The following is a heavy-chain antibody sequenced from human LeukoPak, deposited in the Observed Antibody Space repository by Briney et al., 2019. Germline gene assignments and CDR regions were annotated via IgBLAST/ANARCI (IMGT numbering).Heavy chain of an antibody. CDR2: ISYDGSNK. CDR1: GFTFSSYA. J-gene: IGHJ4*02. V-gene: IGHV3-30-3*01. D-gene: IGHD5-24*01. CDR3: ASSRWLQSDY. Sequence: PGRSLRLSRAASGFTFSSYAMHWVRQAPGKGLEWVAVISYDGSNKYYADSVKGRFTISRDNSKNTLYLQMNSLRAEDTAVYYCASSRWLQSDYWGQGTLVTVSS.